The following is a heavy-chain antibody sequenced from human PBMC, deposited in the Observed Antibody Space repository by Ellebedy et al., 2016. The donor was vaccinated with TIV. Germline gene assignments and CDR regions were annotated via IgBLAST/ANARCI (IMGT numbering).Heavy chain of an antibody. CDR2: ISGDGGST. V-gene: IGHV3-43*02. CDR3: AKDLWVRSEITSGGDWFDP. J-gene: IGHJ5*02. CDR1: GFTFDDYA. Sequence: GESLKISCAASGFTFDDYAMHWVRQAQGKGLEWVSLISGDGGSTYYADSVKGRFTISRDNSKNSLYLQMNSLRTEDTALYYCAKDLWVRSEITSGGDWFDPWGQGTLVTVSS. D-gene: IGHD3-16*01.